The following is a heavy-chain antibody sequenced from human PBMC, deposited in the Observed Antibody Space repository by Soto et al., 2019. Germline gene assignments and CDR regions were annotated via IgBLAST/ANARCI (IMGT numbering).Heavy chain of an antibody. Sequence: EVQLLESGGGLVQPGRSLRLSCAASGFTFSNYAMSWVRQAPGQGLDWVSAISRSGGATYYADSVKGRFTISRDNSKNTLFLQLNSLRAGDAAVYYCARFFVETGLKSGWPWAFDYWGQGTLVTVSS. CDR2: ISRSGGAT. D-gene: IGHD6-25*01. CDR3: ARFFVETGLKSGWPWAFDY. V-gene: IGHV3-23*01. J-gene: IGHJ4*02. CDR1: GFTFSNYA.